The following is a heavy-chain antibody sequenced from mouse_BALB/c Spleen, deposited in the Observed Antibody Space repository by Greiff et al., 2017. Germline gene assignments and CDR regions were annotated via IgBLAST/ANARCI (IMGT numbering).Heavy chain of an antibody. CDR3: ARGGYYGSSSFAY. J-gene: IGHJ3*01. Sequence: QVQLQQPGAELVKPGASVKLSCKASGYTFTSYWMHWVKQRPGQGLEWIGEINPSNGRTNYNEKFKSKATLTVDKSSSTAYMQLSSLTSEDSAVYYCARGGYYGSSSFAYWGQGTLVTVSA. CDR1: GYTFTSYW. D-gene: IGHD1-1*01. CDR2: INPSNGRT. V-gene: IGHV1S81*02.